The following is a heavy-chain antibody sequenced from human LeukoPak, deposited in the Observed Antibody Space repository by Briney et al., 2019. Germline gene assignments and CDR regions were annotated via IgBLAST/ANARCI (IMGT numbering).Heavy chain of an antibody. Sequence: ASETLSLTCTVSGGSISSGSYYWSWIRQPAGKGLEWIGRFYTSGSTNYNPSLKSRVTISVDTSKNQFSLKLNSVTAADTAVYYCASALLSGYPDYWGQGTLVTVSS. CDR3: ASALLSGYPDY. J-gene: IGHJ4*02. CDR1: GGSISSGSYY. D-gene: IGHD5-12*01. CDR2: FYTSGST. V-gene: IGHV4-61*02.